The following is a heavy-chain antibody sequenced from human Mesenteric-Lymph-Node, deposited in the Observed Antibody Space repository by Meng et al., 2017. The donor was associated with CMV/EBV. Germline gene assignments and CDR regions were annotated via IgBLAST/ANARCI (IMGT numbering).Heavy chain of an antibody. J-gene: IGHJ4*02. Sequence: GESLKISCAASGFIFITYSMNWVRQAPGKGLEWVSSISSRNYIYYADSVKGRFTISRDNAKNSLYLQMNRLRAEDTAVYYCAREKRVAASLDYWGQGTLVTVSS. D-gene: IGHD6-19*01. CDR3: AREKRVAASLDY. CDR2: ISSRNYI. V-gene: IGHV3-21*01. CDR1: GFIFITYS.